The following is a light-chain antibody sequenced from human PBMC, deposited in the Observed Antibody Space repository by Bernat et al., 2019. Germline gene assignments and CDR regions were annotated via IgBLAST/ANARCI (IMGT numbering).Light chain of an antibody. CDR1: QSISSY. CDR3: QQSYSTPLMYT. V-gene: IGKV1-39*01. Sequence: DIQMTQSPSSLSASVGDRVTITCRASQSISSYLNWYQQKPGKAPKLLIYAASSLQSGVPSRFSGSGSGTDFTLTISSLQPEDFATYYCQQSYSTPLMYTFGKRTKLEIK. CDR2: AAS. J-gene: IGKJ2*01.